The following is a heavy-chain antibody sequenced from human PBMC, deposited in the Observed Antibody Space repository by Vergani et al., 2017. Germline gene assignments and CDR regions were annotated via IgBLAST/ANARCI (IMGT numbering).Heavy chain of an antibody. Sequence: QVQLVQSGAEVKKPGASVKVSCKASGYTFTGYYMHWVRQAPGQGLEWMGWINPNSGGTNYAQKFQGRVTMTRDTSISTAYMELSRLRSDDTAVYYCARDRNGVVPAAMRYYYGMDVWGQGTTVTVS. CDR1: GYTFTGYY. CDR2: INPNSGGT. J-gene: IGHJ6*02. CDR3: ARDRNGVVPAAMRYYYGMDV. V-gene: IGHV1-2*02. D-gene: IGHD2-2*01.